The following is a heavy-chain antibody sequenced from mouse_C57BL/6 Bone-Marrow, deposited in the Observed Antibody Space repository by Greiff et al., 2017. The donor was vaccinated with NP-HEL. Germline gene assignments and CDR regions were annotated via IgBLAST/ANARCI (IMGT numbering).Heavy chain of an antibody. CDR1: GFTFSSYG. CDR2: MSSGGSYT. V-gene: IGHV5-6*01. J-gene: IGHJ2*01. Sequence: EVPRGESGGDLVKPGGSLKLSCAASGFTFSSYGMSWVRQTPDKRLEWVATMSSGGSYTYYPDSVKGRSNISRYNAKNTLYLQMSSLKSEDTAMYYCARHPNWDLYYFDYWGQGTTLTVSS. CDR3: ARHPNWDLYYFDY. D-gene: IGHD4-1*01.